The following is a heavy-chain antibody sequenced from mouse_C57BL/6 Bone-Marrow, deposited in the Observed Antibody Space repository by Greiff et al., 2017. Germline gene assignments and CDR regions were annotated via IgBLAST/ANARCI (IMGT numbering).Heavy chain of an antibody. V-gene: IGHV1-82*01. CDR1: GYAFSSSW. Sequence: VKLMESGPELVKPGASVKISCKASGYAFSSSWMNWVKQRPGKGLEWIGRIYPGDGDTNYNGKFKGKATLTADKSSSTAYMQLSSLTSEDSAVYFCARCEYGSSYDDFDYWGQGTTLTVSS. J-gene: IGHJ2*01. CDR3: ARCEYGSSYDDFDY. D-gene: IGHD1-1*01. CDR2: IYPGDGDT.